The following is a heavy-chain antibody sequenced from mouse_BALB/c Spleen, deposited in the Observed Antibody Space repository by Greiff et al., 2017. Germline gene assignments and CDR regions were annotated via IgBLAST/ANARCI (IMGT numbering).Heavy chain of an antibody. J-gene: IGHJ3*01. CDR2: ISYSGST. D-gene: IGHD1-1*01. Sequence: EVHLVESGPGLVKPSQSLSLTCTVTGYSITSDYAWNWIRQFPGNKLEWMGYISYSGSTSYNPSLKSRISITRDTSKNQFFLQLNSVTTEDTATYYCATYGRGWFAYWGQGTLVTVSA. CDR1: GYSITSDYA. V-gene: IGHV3-2*02. CDR3: ATYGRGWFAY.